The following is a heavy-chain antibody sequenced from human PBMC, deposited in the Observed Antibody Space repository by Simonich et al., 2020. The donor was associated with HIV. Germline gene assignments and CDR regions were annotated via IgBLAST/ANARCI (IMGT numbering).Heavy chain of an antibody. D-gene: IGHD6-13*01. Sequence: QVQLQESGPGLVKPSETLSLTCTVSGGSISRYYWSWIRQPPGKGLEWIGFYYSGNTNPNPSLKSRVTISADTSKNQFSLKLSSVTTADTAVYYCARGGGSNWYYYFDYWGQGSLVTVSS. CDR1: GGSISRYY. CDR2: YYSGNT. J-gene: IGHJ4*02. V-gene: IGHV4-59*01. CDR3: ARGGGSNWYYYFDY.